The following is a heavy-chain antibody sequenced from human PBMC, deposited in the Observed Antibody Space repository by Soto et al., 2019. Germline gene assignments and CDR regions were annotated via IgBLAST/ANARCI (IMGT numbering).Heavy chain of an antibody. J-gene: IGHJ6*02. CDR2: IYYSGST. Sequence: SETLSLTCTVSGGSISSYYWSWIRQPPGKGLEWIGYIYYSGSTNYNPSLKSRVTISVDTSKNQFSLKLSSVTAADTAVYYCARLRGGPIYYGSGSYYNIHYYYNGMDVWGQGTTVTVSS. CDR1: GGSISSYY. V-gene: IGHV4-59*01. D-gene: IGHD3-10*01. CDR3: ARLRGGPIYYGSGSYYNIHYYYNGMDV.